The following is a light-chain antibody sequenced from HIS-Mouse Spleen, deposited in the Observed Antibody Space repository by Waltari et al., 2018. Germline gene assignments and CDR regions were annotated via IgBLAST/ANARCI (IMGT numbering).Light chain of an antibody. CDR1: ALPQKY. CDR2: EDS. CDR3: YSTDSSGNHRV. Sequence: SYELTQPPSVSVSPGQTARITCSGDALPQKYAYWYQQKSGQAPVLVIYEDSKRPPGIPERCSGSSSGTMATLTISGAQVEDEADYYCYSTDSSGNHRVFGGGTKLTVL. V-gene: IGLV3-10*01. J-gene: IGLJ2*01.